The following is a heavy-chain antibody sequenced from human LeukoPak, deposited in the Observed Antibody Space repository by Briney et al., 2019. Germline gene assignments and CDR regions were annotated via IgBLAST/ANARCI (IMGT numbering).Heavy chain of an antibody. Sequence: PGGSLRLSCAASGFTFSSYEMNWVRQAPGRGLEWVSYISGSGVTMYYADSVKGRFTISRDDAKNSLYLQMNSLRAEDTAVYYCARDRQNYSYGLGVDYWGQGALVTVSS. CDR2: ISGSGVTM. V-gene: IGHV3-48*03. J-gene: IGHJ4*02. D-gene: IGHD5-18*01. CDR3: ARDRQNYSYGLGVDY. CDR1: GFTFSSYE.